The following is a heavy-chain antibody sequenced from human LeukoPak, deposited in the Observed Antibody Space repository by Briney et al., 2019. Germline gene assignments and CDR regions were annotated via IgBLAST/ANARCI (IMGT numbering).Heavy chain of an antibody. CDR3: ARKKPGIAAAGQNYYYYYMDV. V-gene: IGHV4-39*01. CDR1: GGSISSSSYY. J-gene: IGHJ6*03. Sequence: SETLSLTCTVSGGSISSSSYYWGRIRQPPGKGLEWIGSIYYSGSTYYNPSLKSRVTISVDTSKNQFSLKLSSVTAADTAVYYCARKKPGIAAAGQNYYYYYMDVWGKGTTVTVSS. CDR2: IYYSGST. D-gene: IGHD6-13*01.